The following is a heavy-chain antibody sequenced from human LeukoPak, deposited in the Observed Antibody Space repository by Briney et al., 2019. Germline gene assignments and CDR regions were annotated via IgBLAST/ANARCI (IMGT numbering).Heavy chain of an antibody. D-gene: IGHD3-22*01. V-gene: IGHV3-7*01. CDR2: IRQDGSVK. CDR3: ASSHDSSGND. CDR1: GFNFGTYW. J-gene: IGHJ4*02. Sequence: PGGSLRLSCAASGFNFGTYWMSWVRQAPGKGLEWQANIRQDGSVKFYVDSVKGRFTISRDNAKSSLYLQMNSLRVEDTAVYYCASSHDSSGNDWGQGTLVTVSS.